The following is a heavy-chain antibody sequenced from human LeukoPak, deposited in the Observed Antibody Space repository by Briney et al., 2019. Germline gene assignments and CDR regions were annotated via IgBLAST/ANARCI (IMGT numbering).Heavy chain of an antibody. J-gene: IGHJ3*02. D-gene: IGHD6-13*01. Sequence: GGSLRLSCAASGFTFSSNAMSWVRQAPGKGLEWVSAIGDSDGGTYYADSVKGRFTISRDNSKNTLYLQMNSLRAEDTAVYYCARDQADLRAFDIWGQGTMVTVSS. CDR3: ARDQADLRAFDI. CDR1: GFTFSSNA. V-gene: IGHV3-23*01. CDR2: IGDSDGGT.